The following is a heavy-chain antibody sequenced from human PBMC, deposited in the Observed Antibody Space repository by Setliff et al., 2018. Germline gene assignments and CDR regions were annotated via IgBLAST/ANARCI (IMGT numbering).Heavy chain of an antibody. CDR2: IIPIFGTA. V-gene: IGHV1-69*06. D-gene: IGHD2-21*01. J-gene: IGHJ6*03. CDR3: AREGLIADTTYYYYYYYMDV. Sequence: SVKVSCKASGGTFSSYAISWVRQAPGQGLEWMGRIIPIFGTANYAQKFQGRVTITADKSTSTAYMELSSLRSEDTAVYYCAREGLIADTTYYYYYYYMDVWGKGTTVTVS. CDR1: GGTFSSYA.